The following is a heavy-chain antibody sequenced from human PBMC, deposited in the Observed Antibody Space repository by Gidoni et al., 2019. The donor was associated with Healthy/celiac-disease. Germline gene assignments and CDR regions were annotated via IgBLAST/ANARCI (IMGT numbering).Heavy chain of an antibody. Sequence: QVPLQQWGAGLLKPSATLSLTCAVYGGSFSGYYWSWIRQPPGKGLEWIGDINHSGSTNYNPSLKSRVTISEDTSKNQFSLKLSYVTAADTAVYYCATRSGDYGDYFNWFDPWGQGTLVTVSS. CDR2: INHSGST. CDR1: GGSFSGYY. J-gene: IGHJ5*02. D-gene: IGHD4-17*01. CDR3: ATRSGDYGDYFNWFDP. V-gene: IGHV4-34*01.